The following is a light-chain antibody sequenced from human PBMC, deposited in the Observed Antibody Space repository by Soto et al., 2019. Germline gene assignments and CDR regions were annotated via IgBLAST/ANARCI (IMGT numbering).Light chain of an antibody. CDR3: QHYNSYSEA. CDR1: QTISSW. V-gene: IGKV1-5*03. Sequence: DIQMTQSPSTLSGSVGDSVTITCRASQTISSWLAWYQQKPGKAPKLLIYKASTLKSGVPSRFSGSGSGTEFTLTISSLQPDDFAIYYCQHYNSYSEAFCHGTKVELK. CDR2: KAS. J-gene: IGKJ1*01.